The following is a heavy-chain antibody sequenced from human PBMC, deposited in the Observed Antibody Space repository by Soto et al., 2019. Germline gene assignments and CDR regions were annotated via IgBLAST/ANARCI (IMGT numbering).Heavy chain of an antibody. CDR1: GFTFSNYG. V-gene: IGHV3-48*04. D-gene: IGHD2-21*01. CDR2: INAPGETK. Sequence: EVQLVESGGGLVQPGGSLRLSCAASGFTFSNYGMNWARQAPGRGLEWVTHINAPGETKSYSDSAKGRFTVSRDDAKNSLYLQMSSLRADDTAIYYCARDPEGINDFDYWGQGTLVTVSS. J-gene: IGHJ4*02. CDR3: ARDPEGINDFDY.